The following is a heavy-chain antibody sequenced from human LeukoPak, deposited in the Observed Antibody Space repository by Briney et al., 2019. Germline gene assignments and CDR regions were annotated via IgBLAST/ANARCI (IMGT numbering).Heavy chain of an antibody. Sequence: SQTLSLTCAVSGGSISSGGYSWSWIRQPPGKGLEWIGDVYHSGSTYYNPSLKSRSTISVDRSKNQFSLKLSSVTAADTAVYYCARRGNSGIYFDYWGQGTLVTVSS. CDR3: ARRGNSGIYFDY. CDR2: VYHSGST. D-gene: IGHD1-26*01. V-gene: IGHV4-30-2*01. J-gene: IGHJ4*02. CDR1: GGSISSGGYS.